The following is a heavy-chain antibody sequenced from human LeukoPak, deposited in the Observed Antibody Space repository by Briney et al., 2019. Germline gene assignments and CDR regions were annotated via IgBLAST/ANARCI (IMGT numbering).Heavy chain of an antibody. Sequence: ASVKVSCKASGGTFSSYAISWVRQAPGQGLEWMGGIIPIFGTANYAQKFQGRVTITADESTSTAYMELSSLRSEDTAVYYCAKETFYSSYYFDFWGQGTLVTVSS. CDR1: GGTFSSYA. V-gene: IGHV1-69*13. CDR2: IIPIFGTA. J-gene: IGHJ4*02. CDR3: AKETFYSSYYFDF. D-gene: IGHD2-15*01.